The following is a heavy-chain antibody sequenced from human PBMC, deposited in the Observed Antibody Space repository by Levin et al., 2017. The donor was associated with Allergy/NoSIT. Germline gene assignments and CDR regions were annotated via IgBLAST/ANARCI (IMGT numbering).Heavy chain of an antibody. CDR1: GFTFSSYG. J-gene: IGHJ4*02. CDR3: AKVDYGDYA. CDR2: ISYDGSNK. Sequence: GESLKISCAASGFTFSSYGMHWVRQAPGKGLEWVAVISYDGSNKYYADSVKGRFTISRDNSKNTLYLQMNSLRAEDTAVYYCAKVDYGDYAWGQGTLVTVSS. D-gene: IGHD4-17*01. V-gene: IGHV3-30*18.